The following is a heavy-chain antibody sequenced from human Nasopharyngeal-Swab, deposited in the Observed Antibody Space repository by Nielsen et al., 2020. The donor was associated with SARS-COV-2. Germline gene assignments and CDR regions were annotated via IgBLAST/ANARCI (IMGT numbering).Heavy chain of an antibody. CDR3: ARDGRIGGAKD. D-gene: IGHD1-26*01. CDR2: INPSGGST. Sequence: WVRQAPGQGLEWMGIINPSGGSTSYAQKFQGRVTMTRDTSTSTVYMELSSLRSEDTAVYYCARDGRIGGAKDGGQGKRVTVSS. J-gene: IGHJ4*02. V-gene: IGHV1-46*01.